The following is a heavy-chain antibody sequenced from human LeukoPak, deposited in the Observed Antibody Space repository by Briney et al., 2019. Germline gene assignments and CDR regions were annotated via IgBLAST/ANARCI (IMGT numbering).Heavy chain of an antibody. V-gene: IGHV3-7*03. Sequence: PGGSLRLSCAASGFTFSTYWMHWVRQAPGKGLEWVANIKQDSTEKYYVDSVRGRFTISRDNAKNSLYLQMNSLRAEDTALYYCARALGVWGQGTTVTVSS. CDR3: ARALGV. J-gene: IGHJ6*02. CDR2: IKQDSTEK. CDR1: GFTFSTYW.